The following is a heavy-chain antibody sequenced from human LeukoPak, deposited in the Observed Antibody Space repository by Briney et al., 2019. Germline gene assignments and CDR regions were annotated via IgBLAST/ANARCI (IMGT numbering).Heavy chain of an antibody. CDR1: GGSFSGYY. Sequence: PSETLSLTCAVYGGSFSGYYWSWIRQPPGKGLEWIGEINHSGSTNYNPSLKSRVTISVDTSKNQFSLKLSSVTAADTAVYYCARVSSRWLPNAFDIWGQGTIVTVSS. CDR3: ARVSSRWLPNAFDI. D-gene: IGHD2-15*01. CDR2: INHSGST. V-gene: IGHV4-34*01. J-gene: IGHJ3*02.